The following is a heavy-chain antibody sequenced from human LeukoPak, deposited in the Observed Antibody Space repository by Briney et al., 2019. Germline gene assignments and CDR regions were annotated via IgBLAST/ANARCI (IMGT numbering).Heavy chain of an antibody. J-gene: IGHJ4*02. CDR1: GFTFTSSA. Sequence: ASVKVSCKASGFTFTSSAMQWVRQARGQRLEWIGWIVVGSGNTNYAQKFQERVTITRDMSTSTAYMELSSLRSEDTAVYYCAASDTAMDVFDYWGRGTLVTVSS. CDR2: IVVGSGNT. D-gene: IGHD5-18*01. CDR3: AASDTAMDVFDY. V-gene: IGHV1-58*02.